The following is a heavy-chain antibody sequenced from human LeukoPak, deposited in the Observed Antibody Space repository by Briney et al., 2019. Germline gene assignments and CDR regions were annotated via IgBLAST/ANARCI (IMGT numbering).Heavy chain of an antibody. CDR1: GFTFSSYA. Sequence: PGGSLRLSCAASGFTFSSYAMHWVRQAPGKGLEWVAVISYDGSNKYYADSVKGRFTISRDNSKNTLYLQMNSLRAEDTAVYYCARDPSIAAAGTPYFDYWGQGTLVTVSS. CDR3: ARDPSIAAAGTPYFDY. D-gene: IGHD6-13*01. J-gene: IGHJ4*02. CDR2: ISYDGSNK. V-gene: IGHV3-30-3*01.